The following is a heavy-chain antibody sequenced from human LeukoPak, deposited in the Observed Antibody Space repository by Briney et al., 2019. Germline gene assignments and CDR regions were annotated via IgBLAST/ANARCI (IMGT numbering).Heavy chain of an antibody. D-gene: IGHD6-19*01. CDR2: IFNDGIT. Sequence: GGSLTLSCAASGFSASSNYMSWVRQPPGEGLEGVSIIFNDGITHYADSVKGRFTISRDNSKNTLYLQMNSLRAEDTAVYYCAREMGAYGSGWYGAFDIWGQGTMVTVSS. CDR3: AREMGAYGSGWYGAFDI. CDR1: GFSASSNY. V-gene: IGHV3-53*05. J-gene: IGHJ3*02.